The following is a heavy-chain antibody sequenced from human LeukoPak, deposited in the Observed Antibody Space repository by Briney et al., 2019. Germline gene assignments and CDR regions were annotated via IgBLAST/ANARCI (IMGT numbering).Heavy chain of an antibody. V-gene: IGHV4-59*01. D-gene: IGHD3-22*01. CDR1: GGSISSYY. Sequence: PSETLSLTCTVSGGSISSYYWSWIRQPPGKGLEWIGYIYYSGSTNYNPSLKSRVTISVDTSKNQFSLKLSSVTAADTAVYYCARVDEYDSSGYYYSLVDPWGQGTLVTVSS. J-gene: IGHJ5*02. CDR2: IYYSGST. CDR3: ARVDEYDSSGYYYSLVDP.